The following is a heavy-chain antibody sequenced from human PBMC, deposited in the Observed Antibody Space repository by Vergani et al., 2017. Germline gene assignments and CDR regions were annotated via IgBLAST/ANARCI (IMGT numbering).Heavy chain of an antibody. J-gene: IGHJ4*02. CDR1: GFTFSSYA. D-gene: IGHD3-22*01. Sequence: EVQLLESGGGLVQPGGSLRLSCAASGFTFSSYAMSWVRQAPGKGLEWVSAISSNGGSTYYADSVKGRFTISRDNSKNTLYLQMSSLRAEDTAVYYCVKDPGRSYYDSSGYYYWGQGTLVTVSS. CDR3: VKDPGRSYYDSSGYYY. V-gene: IGHV3-23*01. CDR2: ISSNGGST.